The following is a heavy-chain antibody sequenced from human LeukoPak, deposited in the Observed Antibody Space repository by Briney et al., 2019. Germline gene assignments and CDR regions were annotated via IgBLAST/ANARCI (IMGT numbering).Heavy chain of an antibody. CDR3: ASIAAAKDSDY. CDR1: GFTFSSYS. J-gene: IGHJ4*02. V-gene: IGHV3-48*01. D-gene: IGHD6-13*01. CDR2: ISSSSSTI. Sequence: GGSLRLSCAASGFTFSSYSMNWVRQAPGKGLEWVSYISSSSSTIYYADSVKGRFTISRDNAKNSLYLQMNSLRAEDTAVYYCASIAAAKDSDYWGQGTLVTVSS.